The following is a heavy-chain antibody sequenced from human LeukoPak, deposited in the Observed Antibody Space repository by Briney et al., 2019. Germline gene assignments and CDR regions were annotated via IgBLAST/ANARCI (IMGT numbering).Heavy chain of an antibody. V-gene: IGHV1-46*03. CDR1: GYTFTSYY. Sequence: ASVKVSCKAPGYTFTSYYMHWVRQAPGQGLEWMGIINPSGGSTSYAQKFQGRVTMTRDTSTSTVYMELSSLRSEDTAVYYCARTYGYSYHHDAFDIWGKGTTVTVSS. CDR2: INPSGGST. CDR3: ARTYGYSYHHDAFDI. J-gene: IGHJ3*02. D-gene: IGHD5-18*01.